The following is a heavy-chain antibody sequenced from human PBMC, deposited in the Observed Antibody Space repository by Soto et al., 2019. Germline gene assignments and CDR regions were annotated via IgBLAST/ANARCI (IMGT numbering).Heavy chain of an antibody. CDR1: GFTFSSYG. CDR3: AKDTYSYGYRYYYGMDV. J-gene: IGHJ6*02. Sequence: QVQLVESGGGVVQPGRSLRLSCAASGFTFSSYGMHWVRQAPGKGLEWVAVISYDGSNKYYADSVKGRFTISRDNSKNTLYLQMNSLRAEDTAVYYCAKDTYSYGYRYYYGMDVWGQGTTVTVSS. V-gene: IGHV3-30*18. CDR2: ISYDGSNK. D-gene: IGHD5-18*01.